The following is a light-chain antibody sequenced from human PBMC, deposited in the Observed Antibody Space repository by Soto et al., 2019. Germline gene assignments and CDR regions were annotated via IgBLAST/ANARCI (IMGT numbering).Light chain of an antibody. CDR2: GAS. V-gene: IGKV3-20*01. CDR1: QIVGSDY. J-gene: IGKJ1*01. CDR3: QQYGSVSLT. Sequence: EIAWTQFPATLTLSPGERATLSCRASQIVGSDYLAWYQQKPGQAPRILVFGASGRATGIPDRFSASGSGTDFTLTISRLEPEDSAVYYCQQYGSVSLTFGQGTKVDIK.